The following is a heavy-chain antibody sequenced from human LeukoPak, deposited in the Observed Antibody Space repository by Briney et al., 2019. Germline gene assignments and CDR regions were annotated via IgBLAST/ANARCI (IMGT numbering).Heavy chain of an antibody. J-gene: IGHJ1*01. Sequence: SVKVSCKASGGTFSSYAISWVRQAPGQGLEWMGGIIPIFGTANYAQKFRGRVTITADESTSTAYMELSSLRSEDTAVYYCARDQEAYCGGDCYSVFQHWGQGTLVTVSS. CDR3: ARDQEAYCGGDCYSVFQH. CDR1: GGTFSSYA. V-gene: IGHV1-69*13. D-gene: IGHD2-21*01. CDR2: IIPIFGTA.